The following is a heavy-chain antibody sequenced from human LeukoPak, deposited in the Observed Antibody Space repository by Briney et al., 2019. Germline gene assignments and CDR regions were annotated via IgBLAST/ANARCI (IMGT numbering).Heavy chain of an antibody. Sequence: PGGSLRLSCAASGFTFSSYSMNWVRQAPGKGLEWVSSISSSSSYIYYADSVKGRFTISRDNAKNSLYLQMNSLRAEDTAVYYCARDMTMVRGAIFSDYWGQGTLVTVSS. CDR2: ISSSSSYI. V-gene: IGHV3-21*01. J-gene: IGHJ4*02. D-gene: IGHD3-10*01. CDR3: ARDMTMVRGAIFSDY. CDR1: GFTFSSYS.